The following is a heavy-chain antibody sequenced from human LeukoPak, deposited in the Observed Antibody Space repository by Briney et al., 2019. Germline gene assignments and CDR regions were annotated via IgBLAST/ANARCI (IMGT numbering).Heavy chain of an antibody. CDR1: GFTFIRYW. CDR2: TNSDGSST. J-gene: IGHJ6*02. D-gene: IGHD5/OR15-5a*01. V-gene: IGHV3-74*01. CDR3: ASLSLLDV. Sequence: QPGGSLRLSCVAFGFTFIRYWLHWVRQAPRKGLVWVSRTNSDGSSTSYADSVKGRFYTPRDNAKNTLYLQMNSLRAEDTAVYYCASLSLLDVWGQGTTVTVSS.